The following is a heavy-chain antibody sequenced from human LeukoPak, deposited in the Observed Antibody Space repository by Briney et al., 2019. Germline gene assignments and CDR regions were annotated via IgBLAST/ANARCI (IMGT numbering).Heavy chain of an antibody. Sequence: PSETLSLTCTVSGGSISSSSYYWGWIRQPPGKGLEYIGSIYYSGSTYYNPSLKSRVTISVDTSKNQFSLKLSSVTAADTAVYYCARGANYYDSSGYYLGQLDSWGQGTLVTVSS. V-gene: IGHV4-39*07. CDR1: GGSISSSSYY. CDR2: IYYSGST. D-gene: IGHD3-22*01. CDR3: ARGANYYDSSGYYLGQLDS. J-gene: IGHJ4*02.